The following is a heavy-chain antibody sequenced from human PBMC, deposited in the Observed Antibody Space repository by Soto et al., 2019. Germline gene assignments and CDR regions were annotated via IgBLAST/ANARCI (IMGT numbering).Heavy chain of an antibody. V-gene: IGHV3-33*01. CDR2: IWYDGNNK. CDR3: ARELRLCAFDI. Sequence: QVQLVESGGGVVQPGRSLRLSCAASGFSFSTYGMHWVRQAPGKGLEWVAVIWYDGNNKYYADSVKGRFTISRDTSKNTLYLQMNSLRAEDTALYYCARELRLCAFDIWGQGTMVTVSS. D-gene: IGHD6-25*01. J-gene: IGHJ3*02. CDR1: GFSFSTYG.